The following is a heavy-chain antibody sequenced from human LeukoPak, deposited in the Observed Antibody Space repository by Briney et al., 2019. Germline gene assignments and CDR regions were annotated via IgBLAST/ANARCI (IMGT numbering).Heavy chain of an antibody. CDR3: AKEIVGAYYYFDY. CDR1: GFTFSSYG. J-gene: IGHJ4*02. V-gene: IGHV3-30*18. CDR2: ISYDGSNK. Sequence: PGGSLRLSCAASGFTFSSYGMHWVRQAPGKGLEWVAVISYDGSNKYYADSVKGRFTISRDNSKNTLYLQMNSLRAEDTAVYYCAKEIVGAYYYFDYWGQGTLVTVSS. D-gene: IGHD1-26*01.